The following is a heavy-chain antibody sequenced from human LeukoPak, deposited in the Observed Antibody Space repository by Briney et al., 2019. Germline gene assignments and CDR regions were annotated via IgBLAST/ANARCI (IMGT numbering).Heavy chain of an antibody. CDR1: GFTFSSYA. V-gene: IGHV3-30*04. D-gene: IGHD3-10*01. Sequence: GGSLRLSCAASGFTFSSYAMHWVRQAPGKGLECVAVISYDGSNKYYADSVKGRFTISRDNSKNTLYLQMNSLRAEDTAVYYCARDKGWFGELGDYFDYWGQGTLVTVSS. CDR2: ISYDGSNK. J-gene: IGHJ4*02. CDR3: ARDKGWFGELGDYFDY.